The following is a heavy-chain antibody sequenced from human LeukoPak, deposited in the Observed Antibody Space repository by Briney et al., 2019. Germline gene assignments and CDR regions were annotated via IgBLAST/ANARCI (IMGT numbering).Heavy chain of an antibody. CDR1: GYSINSGYY. J-gene: IGHJ3*02. CDR3: ARDRLYRYGPWADAFDI. Sequence: SETLSLTCTVSGYSINSGYYWGWIRQPPGKGLEWIGSIYHSGSVNYNPSLKSRASISVDTSKNQFSLKLSSVTAADTAVYYCARDRLYRYGPWADAFDIWGQGTMVTVSS. V-gene: IGHV4-38-2*02. CDR2: IYHSGSV. D-gene: IGHD5-18*01.